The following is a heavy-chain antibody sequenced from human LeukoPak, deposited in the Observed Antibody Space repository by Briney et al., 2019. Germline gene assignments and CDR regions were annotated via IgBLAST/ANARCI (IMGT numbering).Heavy chain of an antibody. CDR1: GGSISRYY. Sequence: SKTLSLTCTVSGGSISRYYWSWIRQPPGKGLEWIGYIYYSGSTNYNPSLKSRVTISVDTSKNQFSLKLSSVTAADTAVYYCARGGHCSGGSCYEFDLWGRGTLVTVSS. V-gene: IGHV4-59*01. D-gene: IGHD2-15*01. CDR3: ARGGHCSGGSCYEFDL. CDR2: IYYSGST. J-gene: IGHJ2*01.